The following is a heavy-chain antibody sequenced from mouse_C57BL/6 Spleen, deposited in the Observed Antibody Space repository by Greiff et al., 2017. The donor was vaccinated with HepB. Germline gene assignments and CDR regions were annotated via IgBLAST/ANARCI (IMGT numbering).Heavy chain of an antibody. CDR2: INYDGSST. CDR1: GFTFSDYY. J-gene: IGHJ1*03. D-gene: IGHD1-1*01. Sequence: EVKLMESEGGLVQPGSSMKLSCTASGFTFSDYYMAWVRQVPEKGLEWVANINYDGSSTYYLDSLKSRFIISRDNAKNILYLQMSSLKSEDTATYYCAREVIYYGRARYFDVWGTGTTVTVSS. V-gene: IGHV5-16*01. CDR3: AREVIYYGRARYFDV.